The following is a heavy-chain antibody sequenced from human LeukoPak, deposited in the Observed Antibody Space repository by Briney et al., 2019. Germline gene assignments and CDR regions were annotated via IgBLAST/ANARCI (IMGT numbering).Heavy chain of an antibody. CDR3: ARGPANFLDY. CDR1: GFTFIGNA. Sequence: GGSLRLSCAASGFTFIGNAMTWVRQTPGKGLNWVSTISGSGDGTYYADSVKGRFTISRDNSKNTLYLQMNSLRAEDTAVYYCARGPANFLDYWGQGTLVTVSS. CDR2: ISGSGDGT. J-gene: IGHJ4*02. D-gene: IGHD6-25*01. V-gene: IGHV3-23*01.